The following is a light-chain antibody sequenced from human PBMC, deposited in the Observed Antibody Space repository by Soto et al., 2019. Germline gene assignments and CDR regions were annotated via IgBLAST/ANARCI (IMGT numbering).Light chain of an antibody. Sequence: EIVMTQSPATLSVSPGEGATVSCRASQSVSSNLAWYQQKPGQAPRLLIYGASTRTTGIPARFSGSGSGTEFTLTISSLQSEDVAVYYCQQYDKRPPSNTFGQGTKLEIK. CDR2: GAS. CDR1: QSVSSN. J-gene: IGKJ2*01. V-gene: IGKV3-15*01. CDR3: QQYDKRPPSNT.